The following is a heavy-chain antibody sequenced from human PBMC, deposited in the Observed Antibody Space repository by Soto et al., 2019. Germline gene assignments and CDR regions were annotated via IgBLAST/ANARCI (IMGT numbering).Heavy chain of an antibody. Sequence: DVQVLESGGDLVQPGGSLRLSCAASGFTFNSYAMSWVRQATGKGLEWVSSVSAGGDMTYYSDSVKGRFTISRDNSNKELFLQMNSLRIEDTALYYCARGDRGGSGSPASYYYSGLDVWGQGTTVTVS. J-gene: IGHJ6*02. CDR2: VSAGGDMT. CDR1: GFTFNSYA. D-gene: IGHD3-10*01. V-gene: IGHV3-23*01. CDR3: ARGDRGGSGSPASYYYSGLDV.